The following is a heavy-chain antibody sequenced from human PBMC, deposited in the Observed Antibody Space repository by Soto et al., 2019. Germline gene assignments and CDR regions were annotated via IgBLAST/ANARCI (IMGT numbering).Heavy chain of an antibody. J-gene: IGHJ6*02. D-gene: IGHD3-16*02. V-gene: IGHV3-33*01. Sequence: PGGSLRLSCAASGFTFSSYGMHWVRQAPGKGLEWVAVIWYDGSNKYYADSVKGRFTISRDNSKNTLYLQMNSLRAEDTAVYYCARDISPALTFGGVIASFRDYYYGMDVWGQGTTVTVSS. CDR2: IWYDGSNK. CDR1: GFTFSSYG. CDR3: ARDISPALTFGGVIASFRDYYYGMDV.